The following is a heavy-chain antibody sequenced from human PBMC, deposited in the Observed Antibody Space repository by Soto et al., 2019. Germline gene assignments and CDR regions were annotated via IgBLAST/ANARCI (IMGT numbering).Heavy chain of an antibody. D-gene: IGHD2-15*01. V-gene: IGHV3-15*07. CDR3: TTDKWS. CDR1: GFTFSSYV. CDR2: VKSKTDGGTT. Sequence: GESLRLSCAASGFTFSSYVMHWVRQAPGKGLEWVGRVKSKTDGGTTDYAAPVKGRFTISRDDSKNTLYLQMNSLKTEYTAVYYCTTDKWSRGQGTLVTGSS. J-gene: IGHJ4*02.